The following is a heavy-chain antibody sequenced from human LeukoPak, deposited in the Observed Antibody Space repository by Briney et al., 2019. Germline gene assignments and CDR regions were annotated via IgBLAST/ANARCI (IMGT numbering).Heavy chain of an antibody. CDR1: GYSFSTYW. CDR3: ARRIAAAGRWFDP. CDR2: IYPGDSDT. Sequence: PGESLKISCQGSGYSFSTYWITWVRPMPGKGLEWMGIIYPGDSDTRYSPSFQGQVTISADKSISTAYLQWSSLKASDTAMYYCARRIAAAGRWFDPWGQGTLVTVSS. J-gene: IGHJ5*02. D-gene: IGHD6-13*01. V-gene: IGHV5-51*01.